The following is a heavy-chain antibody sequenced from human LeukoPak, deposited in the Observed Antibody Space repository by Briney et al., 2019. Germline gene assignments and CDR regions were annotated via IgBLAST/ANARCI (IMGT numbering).Heavy chain of an antibody. V-gene: IGHV4-39*01. CDR1: GGSISSSSYY. CDR3: ARQSPPSEPYYYDSSGYFLDY. CDR2: IYYSGST. D-gene: IGHD3-22*01. Sequence: PSETLSLTCTVSGGSISSSSYYWGWIRQPPGKGLEWIGSIYYSGSTYYNPSLKSRVTISVDTSKNQFSLKLSSVTAADTAVYYCARQSPPSEPYYYDSSGYFLDYWGQGTLVTVSS. J-gene: IGHJ4*02.